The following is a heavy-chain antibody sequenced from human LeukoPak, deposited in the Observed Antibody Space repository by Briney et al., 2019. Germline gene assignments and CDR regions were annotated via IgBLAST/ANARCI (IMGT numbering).Heavy chain of an antibody. J-gene: IGHJ3*01. CDR2: IYPGDSDT. V-gene: IGHV5-51*01. Sequence: GESLKISCKTSGYSFTTYWIDWVRQMPGKGLEWMGIIYPGDSDTTYSPSFQGQVTISVDNSTSTTYLQWTSLQASDPAVYYCSRHQSGRRYDALDVWGQGTMVTVSS. CDR3: SRHQSGRRYDALDV. CDR1: GYSFTTYW. D-gene: IGHD3-3*01.